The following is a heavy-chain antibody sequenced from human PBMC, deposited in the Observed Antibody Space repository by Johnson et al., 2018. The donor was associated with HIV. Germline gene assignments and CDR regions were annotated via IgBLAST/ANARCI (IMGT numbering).Heavy chain of an antibody. D-gene: IGHD1-26*01. CDR2: ISYDGSNK. CDR3: ARDLMVGPTRTGSFDI. J-gene: IGHJ3*02. Sequence: QVQLVESGGGVVQPGRSLRLSCAASGFTFSSYAMLWVRQAPAKGLEWVAVISYDGSNKYYADSVKGRFTISRDSSKNTVYLQMSSLRVEDTAIYHCARDLMVGPTRTGSFDIWGQGTMVTVSS. V-gene: IGHV3-30*14. CDR1: GFTFSSYA.